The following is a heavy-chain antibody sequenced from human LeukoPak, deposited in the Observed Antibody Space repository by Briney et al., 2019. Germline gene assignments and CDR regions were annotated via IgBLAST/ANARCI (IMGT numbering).Heavy chain of an antibody. J-gene: IGHJ6*02. V-gene: IGHV3-30-3*01. CDR2: ISYDGSNK. CDR3: ARSLTVRYFDWLSDGMDV. D-gene: IGHD3-9*01. Sequence: GRSLRLSCAASGFTFSSYAMHWVRQAPGKGLEWVAVISYDGSNKYYADSVKGRFTISRDNAKNSLYLQMNSLRAEDTAVYYCARSLTVRYFDWLSDGMDVWGQGTTVAVSS. CDR1: GFTFSSYA.